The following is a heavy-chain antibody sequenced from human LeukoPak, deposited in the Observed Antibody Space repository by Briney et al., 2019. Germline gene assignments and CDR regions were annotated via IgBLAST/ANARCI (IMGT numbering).Heavy chain of an antibody. CDR3: VKEAVVGGQP. J-gene: IGHJ5*02. Sequence: GGSLRLSCAASGFTFSNYAISWVRQAPGKGLEWVSAISGSASSTYYADSVKGRFTISRDNSKNTLYLQMNSLRAEDTAVYYCVKEAVVGGQPWGQGTLVTVSS. CDR1: GFTFSNYA. D-gene: IGHD2-15*01. CDR2: ISGSASST. V-gene: IGHV3-23*01.